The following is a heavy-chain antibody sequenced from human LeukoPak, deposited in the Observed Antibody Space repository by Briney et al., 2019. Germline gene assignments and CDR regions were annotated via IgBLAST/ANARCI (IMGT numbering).Heavy chain of an antibody. Sequence: SETLSLTCTVSGGSISSGGYYWSWIRQPPGKGLEWIAYIFHNGKTNYNPSLKSRVTISIDTSKNQFSLKLNSMTAADTAVYYCARGGYYYLDVWGKGTTVTVSS. J-gene: IGHJ6*03. CDR2: IFHNGKT. CDR1: GGSISSGGYY. V-gene: IGHV4-61*08. CDR3: ARGGYYYLDV.